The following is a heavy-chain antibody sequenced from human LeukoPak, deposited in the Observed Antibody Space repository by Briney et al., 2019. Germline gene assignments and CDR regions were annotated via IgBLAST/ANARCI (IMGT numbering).Heavy chain of an antibody. Sequence: PGGSLRLSCAASGFTFSSYEMNWVRQAPGKGLEWVAVISYDGSNKYYADSVKGRFTISRDNSKNTLYLQMNSLRAEDTAVYYCARDRTHCSGGSCYSGGFDYWGQGTLVTVSS. CDR2: ISYDGSNK. V-gene: IGHV3-30*04. CDR3: ARDRTHCSGGSCYSGGFDY. J-gene: IGHJ4*02. CDR1: GFTFSSYE. D-gene: IGHD2-15*01.